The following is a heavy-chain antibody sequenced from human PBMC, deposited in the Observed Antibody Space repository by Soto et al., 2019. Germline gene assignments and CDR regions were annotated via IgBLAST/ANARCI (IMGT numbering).Heavy chain of an antibody. Sequence: QVQLQESGPGLVKSSQTLSLTCTVSGGSISSGNYYWSWIRQPPGKGLEWIGYIHSGGSTYYNPSLESRVMLSIDMSKNHFSLKLRSVTAAVAAVYYCGREGAAFGSPFDNWGQGTLVTVSS. V-gene: IGHV4-30-4*01. CDR3: GREGAAFGSPFDN. CDR2: IHSGGST. J-gene: IGHJ4*02. CDR1: GGSISSGNYY. D-gene: IGHD3-10*01.